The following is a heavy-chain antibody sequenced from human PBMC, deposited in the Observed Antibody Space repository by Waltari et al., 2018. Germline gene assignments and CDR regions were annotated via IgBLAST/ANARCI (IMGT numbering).Heavy chain of an antibody. CDR1: GVSITSNRHY. CDR3: ATYIGASVGTAAFDV. CDR2: VSYSGAT. D-gene: IGHD5-12*01. Sequence: QLQLQESGPRLVRPSETLSLICRVSGVSITSNRHYWAWIRQSPGQGLEWIGTVSYSGATSCSPSLKTRVSVSRDTSKNQVSLILGSVTAADMAVYYCATYIGASVGTAAFDVWGQGTMVTVSS. V-gene: IGHV4-39*01. J-gene: IGHJ3*01.